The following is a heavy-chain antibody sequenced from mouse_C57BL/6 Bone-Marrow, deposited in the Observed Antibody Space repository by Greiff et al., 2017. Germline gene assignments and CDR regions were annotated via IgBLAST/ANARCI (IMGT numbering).Heavy chain of an antibody. Sequence: VQLQQPGAELVKPGASVKMSCKASGYTFTSYWITWVKQRPGQGLEWIGDIYPGSGSTNYNEKFKSKATLTVDTSSSTAYMQLSSLTSEDSAVYYCARRGSTVVALYAMDYWGQGTSVTVSS. V-gene: IGHV1-55*01. CDR3: ARRGSTVVALYAMDY. CDR2: IYPGSGST. J-gene: IGHJ4*01. CDR1: GYTFTSYW. D-gene: IGHD1-1*01.